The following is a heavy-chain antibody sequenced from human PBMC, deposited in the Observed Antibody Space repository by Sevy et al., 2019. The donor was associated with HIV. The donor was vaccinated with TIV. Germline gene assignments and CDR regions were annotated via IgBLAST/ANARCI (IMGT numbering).Heavy chain of an antibody. J-gene: IGHJ4*02. CDR1: GYTLAAYY. D-gene: IGHD3-3*01. CDR2: IYPNGGDT. CDR3: ARGKREEWLLYLDN. Sequence: ASVKVSCKTSGYTLAAYYIHWVRPAPRQGPEWLGWIYPNGGDTTYAQKFQGRVTVTMSTSINTVYMELNRLRSDDTAVYYCARGKREEWLLYLDNWGQGSLVTVSS. V-gene: IGHV1-2*02.